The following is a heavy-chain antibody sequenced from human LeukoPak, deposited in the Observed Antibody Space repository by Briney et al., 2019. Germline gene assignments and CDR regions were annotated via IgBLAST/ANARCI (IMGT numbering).Heavy chain of an antibody. CDR2: ISSSGSTI. CDR1: GFTVSSNY. D-gene: IGHD3-9*01. V-gene: IGHV3-48*03. CDR3: ARDGDGPSSGNYDILTGYSDY. J-gene: IGHJ4*02. Sequence: PGGSLRLSCAASGFTVSSNYMNWVRQAPGKGLEWVSYISSSGSTIYYADSVKGRFTISRDNAKNSLYLQMNSLRAEDTAVYYCARDGDGPSSGNYDILTGYSDYWGQGTLVTVSS.